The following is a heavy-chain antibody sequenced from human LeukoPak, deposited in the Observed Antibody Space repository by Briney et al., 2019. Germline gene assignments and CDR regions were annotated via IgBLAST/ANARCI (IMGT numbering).Heavy chain of an antibody. CDR1: GCTFTSYY. CDR2: INPSGGST. J-gene: IGHJ4*02. CDR3: ARNYYGSGSLSPGFMDY. Sequence: VASVKVSCKASGCTFTSYYMHWVRQAPGQGLEWMGIINPSGGSTSYAQKFQGRVTMTRDMSTSTVYMELSSLRSEDTAVYYCARNYYGSGSLSPGFMDYWGQGTLVTVSS. D-gene: IGHD3-10*01. V-gene: IGHV1-46*01.